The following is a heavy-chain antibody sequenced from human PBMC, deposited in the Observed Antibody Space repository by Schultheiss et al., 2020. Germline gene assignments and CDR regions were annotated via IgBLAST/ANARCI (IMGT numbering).Heavy chain of an antibody. CDR3: VKDRSYDFWSGYSNWFDP. D-gene: IGHD3-3*01. V-gene: IGHV3-74*01. Sequence: GGSLRLSCAASGFTFSSYWMHWVRQAPGKGLVWVSRINSDGSSTSYTDSVKGRFTISRDNSKNTLYLQMSSLRAEDTAVYYCVKDRSYDFWSGYSNWFDPWGQGTLVTVSS. J-gene: IGHJ5*02. CDR2: INSDGSST. CDR1: GFTFSSYW.